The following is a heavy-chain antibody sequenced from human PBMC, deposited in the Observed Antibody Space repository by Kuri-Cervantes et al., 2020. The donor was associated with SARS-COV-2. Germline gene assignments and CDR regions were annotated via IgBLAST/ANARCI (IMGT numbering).Heavy chain of an antibody. V-gene: IGHV1-2*02. CDR2: INPNSGGT. D-gene: IGHD3-22*01. CDR1: GYTFTGYY. CDR3: ARVYMGYYDSSGYYYYYYYMDV. Sequence: ASVKVSCKASGYTFTGYYMHWVRQAPGQGLEWMGWINPNSGGTNYAQKFQGRVTITADESTSTAYMELSSLRSEDTAVYYCARVYMGYYDSSGYYYYYYYMDVWGKGTTVTVSS. J-gene: IGHJ6*03.